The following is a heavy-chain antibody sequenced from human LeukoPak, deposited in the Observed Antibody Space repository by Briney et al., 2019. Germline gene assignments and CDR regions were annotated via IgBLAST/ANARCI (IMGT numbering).Heavy chain of an antibody. CDR1: EFSVGSNY. CDR3: ARGPSDYHHT. V-gene: IGHV3-66*01. CDR2: IYSGGGT. D-gene: IGHD4-17*01. Sequence: PGRSLRLSCAASEFSVGSNYMTWVRQAPGKGLEWVSLIYSGGGTYYADSVKGRFTISRDSSKSTLYLQMNSLRAEDTAVYYCARGPSDYHHTGGQGNRVTVSS. J-gene: IGHJ4*02.